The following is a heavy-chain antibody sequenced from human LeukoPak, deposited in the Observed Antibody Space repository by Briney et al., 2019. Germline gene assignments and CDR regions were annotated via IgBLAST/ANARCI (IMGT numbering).Heavy chain of an antibody. Sequence: ASVKVSCKASGYTFTSYGISWVRQAPGQGLEWMGWISAYNGNTNYAQELQGRVTMTTDTSTSTAYMELRSLRSDDTAVYYCARDRGYCSSTSCPNWFDPWGQGTLVTVSS. J-gene: IGHJ5*02. CDR2: ISAYNGNT. D-gene: IGHD2-2*01. CDR1: GYTFTSYG. CDR3: ARDRGYCSSTSCPNWFDP. V-gene: IGHV1-18*01.